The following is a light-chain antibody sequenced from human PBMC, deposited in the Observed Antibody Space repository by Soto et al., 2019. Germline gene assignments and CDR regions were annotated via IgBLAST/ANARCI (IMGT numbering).Light chain of an antibody. J-gene: IGKJ4*01. CDR3: QQLNSYPFT. CDR2: AAS. Sequence: DIQMTQSPSSLSASVGDRVTITCRASQSISTYLIWYQQKPGKAPKLLIYAASTLQSGVPSRFSGSGSGTDFTLTISSLQPEDFATYYCQQLNSYPFTFGGGTKVDIK. CDR1: QSISTY. V-gene: IGKV1-9*01.